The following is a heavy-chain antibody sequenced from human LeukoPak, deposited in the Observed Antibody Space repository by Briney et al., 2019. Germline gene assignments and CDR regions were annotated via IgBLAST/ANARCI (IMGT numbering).Heavy chain of an antibody. J-gene: IGHJ3*02. CDR3: ASGEGGAAFDI. V-gene: IGHV1-69*01. Sequence: ASVKVSCKASGGTFSSYAISLVRQAPGQGLEWMGGIIPIFGTANYAQKFQGGVTITADESTSTAYMELSSLRSEDTAVYYCASGEGGAAFDIWGQGTMVTVSS. D-gene: IGHD3-10*01. CDR2: IIPIFGTA. CDR1: GGTFSSYA.